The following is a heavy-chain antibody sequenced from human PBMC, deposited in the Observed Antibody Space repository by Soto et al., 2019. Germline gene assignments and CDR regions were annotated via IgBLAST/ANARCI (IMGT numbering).Heavy chain of an antibody. CDR3: ARHTMEVHGAVLDV. Sequence: RGESLKISCRGSGYNFANYWIGWVRQTPGKGLEWMGIVYPGDSDTRYSPSFRGRVTISADKSINTAYLQWRSLQALDTAIYFCARHTMEVHGAVLDVWGPGATVTSP. CDR2: VYPGDSDT. V-gene: IGHV5-51*01. CDR1: GYNFANYW. J-gene: IGHJ6*02. D-gene: IGHD1-7*01.